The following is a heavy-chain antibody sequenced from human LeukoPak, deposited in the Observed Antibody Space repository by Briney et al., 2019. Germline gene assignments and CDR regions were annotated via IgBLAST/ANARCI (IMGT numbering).Heavy chain of an antibody. J-gene: IGHJ6*02. CDR2: IYYSWST. Sequence: SETLSLTCTVSGGSISSYYWSWLGQPPGKGLEWIGYIYYSWSTNYTPSLQSRVTISVDRSKKQFSLKLSSVTAADTAVYYCARGQYYYGSGSFYYYYGMDVWGQGTTVTVS. CDR1: GGSISSYY. D-gene: IGHD3-10*01. CDR3: ARGQYYYGSGSFYYYYGMDV. V-gene: IGHV4-59*01.